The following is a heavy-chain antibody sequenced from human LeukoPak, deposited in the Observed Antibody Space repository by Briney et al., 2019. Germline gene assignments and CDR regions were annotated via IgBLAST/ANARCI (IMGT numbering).Heavy chain of an antibody. D-gene: IGHD3-9*01. CDR3: ARERDDYDILTGYYSPYYYMDV. V-gene: IGHV4-38-2*02. CDR1: GYSISSGYY. CDR2: IYHSGST. J-gene: IGHJ6*03. Sequence: PSETLSLTCTVSGYSISSGYYWGWIRQPPGKGLEWIGSIYHSGSTYYNPSLKSRVTMSVDTSKNQFSLKLSSVTAADTAVYYCARERDDYDILTGYYSPYYYMDVWGKGTTVTISS.